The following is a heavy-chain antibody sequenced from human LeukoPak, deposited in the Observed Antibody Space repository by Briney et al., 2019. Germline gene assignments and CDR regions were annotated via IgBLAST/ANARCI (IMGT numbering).Heavy chain of an antibody. D-gene: IGHD4-17*01. CDR1: GYTFTSYG. V-gene: IGHV1-18*01. CDR2: ISAYNGNT. Sequence: ASVKVSCKASGYTFTSYGISWVRQAPGQGLEWMGWISAYNGNTNYAQKLQGRVTMTTDTSTSTAYMELRSLRSDDTAVYYCARAFGAVTTKRGFDYWGQGTLVTVSS. CDR3: ARAFGAVTTKRGFDY. J-gene: IGHJ4*02.